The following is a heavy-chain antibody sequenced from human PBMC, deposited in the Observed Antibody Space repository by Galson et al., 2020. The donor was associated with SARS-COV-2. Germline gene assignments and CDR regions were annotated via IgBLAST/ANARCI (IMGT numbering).Heavy chain of an antibody. J-gene: IGHJ5*02. CDR2: FDPEDGET. D-gene: IGHD2-15*01. V-gene: IGHV1-24*01. CDR1: GYNLTELS. CDR3: ATTPSLVVAGWFDP. Sequence: ASVKVSCQVSGYNLTELSMHWVRQAPGKGLEWMGGFDPEDGETIYAQKFQGRVTMTEDTSTDTAYMELSSLRSEDTAVYYCATTPSLVVAGWFDPWGQGTLVTVSS.